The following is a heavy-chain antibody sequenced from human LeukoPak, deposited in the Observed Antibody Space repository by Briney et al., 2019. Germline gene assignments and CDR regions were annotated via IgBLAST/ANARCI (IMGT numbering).Heavy chain of an antibody. Sequence: SETLSLTCTVSGGSISSYYWSWIRQPPGKGLEWIGYIYYSGSTNYNPSLKSRVTISVDTSKNQFSLKLSSVTAADTAVYYCARGNDYGSNNWFGPWGQGTLVTVSS. CDR3: ARGNDYGSNNWFGP. CDR1: GGSISSYY. CDR2: IYYSGST. V-gene: IGHV4-59*01. D-gene: IGHD4-17*01. J-gene: IGHJ5*02.